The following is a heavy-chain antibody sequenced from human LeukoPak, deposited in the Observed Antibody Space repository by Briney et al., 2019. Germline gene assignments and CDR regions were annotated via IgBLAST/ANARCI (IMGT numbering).Heavy chain of an antibody. CDR1: GFTFSSYA. V-gene: IGHV3-30-3*01. CDR3: SRERDYDSSGYVFYFDY. D-gene: IGHD3-22*01. Sequence: GRSLRLSCAASGFTFSSYAMHWVRQAPGKGLEWVAVISYDGSNKYYADSVKGRFTISRDNSKNTLYLQMNSLRAEDTAVYYCSRERDYDSSGYVFYFDYWGQGTLVTVSS. CDR2: ISYDGSNK. J-gene: IGHJ4*02.